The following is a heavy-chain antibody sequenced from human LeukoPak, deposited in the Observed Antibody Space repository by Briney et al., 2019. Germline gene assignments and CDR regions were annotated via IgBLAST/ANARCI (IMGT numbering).Heavy chain of an antibody. CDR1: GFTFSSYG. CDR3: ARDGGGLFIDY. Sequence: PGRSLRLSCAASGFTFSSYGMHWVRQAPGKGLEWVAVISYDGSNKYYADSVKGRFTTSRDNAKNSLYLQMNSLRAEDTAVYYCARDGGGLFIDYWGQGTLVTVSS. CDR2: ISYDGSNK. J-gene: IGHJ4*02. V-gene: IGHV3-30*03. D-gene: IGHD3-16*01.